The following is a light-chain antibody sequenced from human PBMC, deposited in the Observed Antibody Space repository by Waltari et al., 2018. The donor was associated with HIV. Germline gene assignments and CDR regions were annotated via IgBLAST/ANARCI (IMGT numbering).Light chain of an antibody. CDR2: EVI. Sequence: QSALTQPASVSGSLGQSITISCSGTSSDVGAYNLVSWYQKYPGKAPKLMIFEVIKRPSGVSDRFSGSRSGNTASLTISGLQTEDEGDYYCCSYSGTGVIFGGGTKVTVL. V-gene: IGLV2-23*02. CDR3: CSYSGTGVI. CDR1: SSDVGAYNL. J-gene: IGLJ2*01.